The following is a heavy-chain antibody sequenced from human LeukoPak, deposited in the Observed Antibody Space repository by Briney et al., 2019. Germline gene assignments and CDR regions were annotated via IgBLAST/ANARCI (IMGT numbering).Heavy chain of an antibody. CDR3: ARSYSSTPQYYYYYYMDV. CDR1: GFTFSSYG. V-gene: IGHV3-30*02. Sequence: GGSLRLSCAASGFTFSSYGMHWVRQAPGKGLEWVAFIRYDGSNKYYADSVKGRFTVSRDNSKNTLYLQMNSLRAEDTAVYYCARSYSSTPQYYYYYYMDVWGKGTTVTVSS. CDR2: IRYDGSNK. J-gene: IGHJ6*03. D-gene: IGHD6-13*01.